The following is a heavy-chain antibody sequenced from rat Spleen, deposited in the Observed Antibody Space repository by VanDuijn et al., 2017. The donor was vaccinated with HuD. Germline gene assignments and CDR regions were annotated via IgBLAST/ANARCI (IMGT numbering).Heavy chain of an antibody. CDR2: ISSGGST. CDR1: GFSVTRFS. CDR3: ARSERFDY. Sequence: QVQLKESGPGLVQPSETLSLTCTVSGFSVTRFSVSWVRQPSGRGPEWIAAISSGGSTYYSSALKSRLSISRDTSKSQVFLKMNSLQTEDTAMYFCARSERFDYWGQGVMVTVSS. J-gene: IGHJ2*01. V-gene: IGHV2-6*01.